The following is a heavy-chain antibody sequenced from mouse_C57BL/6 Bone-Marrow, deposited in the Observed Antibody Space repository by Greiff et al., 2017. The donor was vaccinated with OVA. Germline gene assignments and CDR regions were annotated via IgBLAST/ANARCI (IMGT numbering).Heavy chain of an antibody. CDR1: GYTFTSYW. CDR3: ARRHWAYYAMDY. Sequence: QVQLQQPGAELVKPGASVKLSCKASGYTFTSYWMHWVKQRPGQGLEWIGMIHPNSGSTNYNEKFKSKATLTVDKSSSTAYMQLSSLTSEDSAVYYCARRHWAYYAMDYWGQGTSVTVSS. J-gene: IGHJ4*01. CDR2: IHPNSGST. D-gene: IGHD4-1*01. V-gene: IGHV1-64*01.